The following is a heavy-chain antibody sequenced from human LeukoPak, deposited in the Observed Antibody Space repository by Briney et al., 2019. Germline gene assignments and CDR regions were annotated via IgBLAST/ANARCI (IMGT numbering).Heavy chain of an antibody. CDR1: GGSISNYY. CDR2: IYYSGST. J-gene: IGHJ4*02. CDR3: ARGLMMAVAGRGEFHY. D-gene: IGHD6-13*01. V-gene: IGHV4-59*01. Sequence: SETLSLTCNVSGGSISNYYWTWIRQPPGKGLEWIGYIYYSGSTNYNPSLKSRVTISVDTSKNQFSLKLSSVTAADTAVYYCARGLMMAVAGRGEFHYWGQGTLVTVSS.